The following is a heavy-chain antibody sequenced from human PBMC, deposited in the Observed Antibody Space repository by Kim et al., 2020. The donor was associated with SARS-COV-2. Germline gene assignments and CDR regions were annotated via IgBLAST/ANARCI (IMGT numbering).Heavy chain of an antibody. CDR2: ISSDGSTK. V-gene: IGHV3-30-3*01. D-gene: IGHD2-15*01. Sequence: GGSLRLSCAASGFTFSTYTLHWVRQAPGKGLEWVGVISSDGSTKYYTDSGKGRFTISRDTSKNTLYLHMDSLRAEVTAVYYCLRDDRDGRGYFFDYWGQ. CDR3: LRDDRDGRGYFFDY. CDR1: GFTFSTYT. J-gene: IGHJ4*02.